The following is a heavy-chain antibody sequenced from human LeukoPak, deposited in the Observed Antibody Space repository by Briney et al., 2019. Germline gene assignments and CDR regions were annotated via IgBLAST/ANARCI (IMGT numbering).Heavy chain of an antibody. CDR2: ISSGSTTI. V-gene: IGHV3-48*04. J-gene: IGHJ4*02. CDR3: AREYVWGSSRYLDY. CDR1: GFTFSSYS. D-gene: IGHD3-16*02. Sequence: GESLRLSCAASGFTFSSYSINWVRQAPGKGLEWVSFISSGSTTIFYADSVKGRFTISRDNAKNSLHLQLNSLRAEDTAVYYCAREYVWGSSRYLDYWGQGTLVTVSS.